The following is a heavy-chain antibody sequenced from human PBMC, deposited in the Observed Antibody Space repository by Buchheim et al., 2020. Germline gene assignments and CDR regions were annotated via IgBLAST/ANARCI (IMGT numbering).Heavy chain of an antibody. CDR2: MNPNSGNT. CDR1: GYTFTSYD. Sequence: QVQLVQSGAEVKKPGASVKVSCKASGYTFTSYDINWVRQATGQGLEWMGWMNPNSGNTGYAQKFQGRVTMTRNTSISTASMELSSLRSEGTAVYYCAKGEGIVVVPAAHYYYYGMDVWGQGTT. D-gene: IGHD2-2*01. J-gene: IGHJ6*02. V-gene: IGHV1-8*01. CDR3: AKGEGIVVVPAAHYYYYGMDV.